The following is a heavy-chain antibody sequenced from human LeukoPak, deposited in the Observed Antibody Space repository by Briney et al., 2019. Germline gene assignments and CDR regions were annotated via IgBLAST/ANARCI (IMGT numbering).Heavy chain of an antibody. V-gene: IGHV1-3*01. CDR3: ATISRGIAVDHDAFDV. J-gene: IGHJ3*01. D-gene: IGHD6-19*01. Sequence: GASVKVSCKASEYPFRRSVIHWVRQAPGQRLEWMGWINAGNGDTEYSQNFQGRVTITRDTSASTAYMELSSLRSEDTSVYYCATISRGIAVDHDAFDVWGQGTMVTVSS. CDR1: EYPFRRSV. CDR2: INAGNGDT.